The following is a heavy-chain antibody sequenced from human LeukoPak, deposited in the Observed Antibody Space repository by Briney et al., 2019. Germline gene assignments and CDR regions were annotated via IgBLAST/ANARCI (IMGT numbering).Heavy chain of an antibody. V-gene: IGHV4-59*08. CDR2: IYYSGST. J-gene: IGHJ6*02. CDR1: GGSISSYY. CDR3: ARYGSGSYSFGMDV. Sequence: KASEIVSLTCTVSGGSISSYYWSWIRQPPGKGLEWIGYIYYSGSTNYNPSLKSRVTISVDTSKNQFSLKLSSVTAADTAVCYCARYGSGSYSFGMDVWGQGTAVTVTS. D-gene: IGHD3-10*01.